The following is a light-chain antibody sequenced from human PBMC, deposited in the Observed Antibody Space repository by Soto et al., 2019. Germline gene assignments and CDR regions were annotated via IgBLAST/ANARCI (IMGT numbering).Light chain of an antibody. V-gene: IGKV3-20*01. J-gene: IGKJ2*01. CDR2: GAS. CDR3: HQYGSSPQT. Sequence: EIVLTQSPGTLSLSPGERATLSCRASQSVSSSYLAWYQQKPGQAPRPLIYGASSRATGIPDRFSGSGSETDFTLTISRLEPEDFAVYFCHQYGSSPQTFGQGTKLEIK. CDR1: QSVSSSY.